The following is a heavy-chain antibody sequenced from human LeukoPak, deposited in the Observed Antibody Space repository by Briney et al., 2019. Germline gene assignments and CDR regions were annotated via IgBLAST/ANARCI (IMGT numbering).Heavy chain of an antibody. CDR3: AKESPYVSPRQYYFDF. CDR1: EFTFSSCT. CDR2: ITSSSSYV. Sequence: GGSLRLSCAASEFTFSSCTMNWARQAPGKGLEWVSSITSSSSYVYYADSVKGRFTISTDNAKNTLSLQMNSLRAEDTAVYYCAKESPYVSPRQYYFDFWGQGTLVPVSS. V-gene: IGHV3-21*04. J-gene: IGHJ4*02. D-gene: IGHD3-10*01.